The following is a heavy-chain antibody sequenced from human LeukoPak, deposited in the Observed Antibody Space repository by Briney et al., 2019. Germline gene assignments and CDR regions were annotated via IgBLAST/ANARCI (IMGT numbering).Heavy chain of an antibody. CDR3: TSCLAGVGYDFDY. Sequence: PGRSLRLSCAASELMFNKYGMNWVRQAPAKRLEWGVSILSDGENKDYAASVKSRFTISKDNSKNTLYLVMNSLRVEDTAVCYCTSCLAGVGYDFDYWGQGTVVTVSS. J-gene: IGHJ4*02. CDR1: ELMFNKYG. D-gene: IGHD5-12*01. CDR2: ILSDGENK. V-gene: IGHV3-33*03.